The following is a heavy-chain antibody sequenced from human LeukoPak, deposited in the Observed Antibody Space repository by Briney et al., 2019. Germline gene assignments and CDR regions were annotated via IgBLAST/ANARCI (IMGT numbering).Heavy chain of an antibody. CDR3: AKKKDGGDAFDI. V-gene: IGHV1-69*06. Sequence: ASVKVSCKASGGTFSSYAISWVRQAPGQGLEWMGGIIPMFGTANYAQKLQGRVTITADKSMSTAYMELSSLRSEDTAMYYCAKKKDGGDAFDIWGQGTMVTVSS. CDR1: GGTFSSYA. D-gene: IGHD3-10*01. CDR2: IIPMFGTA. J-gene: IGHJ3*02.